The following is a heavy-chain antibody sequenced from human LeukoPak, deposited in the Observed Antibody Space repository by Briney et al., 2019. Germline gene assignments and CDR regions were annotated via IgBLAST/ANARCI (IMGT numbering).Heavy chain of an antibody. CDR1: GGTFSSYA. Sequence: ASVKVSCKASGGTFSSYAISWVRQAPGQGLEWMGWINPKSGGTNYVQKFQGRVTMTRDTSISTAYMELSRLRSDDTAVYYCARGSYSDSSGYISYWGQGTLVSVSS. D-gene: IGHD3-22*01. V-gene: IGHV1-2*02. CDR3: ARGSYSDSSGYISY. J-gene: IGHJ4*02. CDR2: INPKSGGT.